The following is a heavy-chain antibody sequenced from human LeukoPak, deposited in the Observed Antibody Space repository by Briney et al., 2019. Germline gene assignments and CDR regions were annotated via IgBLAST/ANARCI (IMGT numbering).Heavy chain of an antibody. D-gene: IGHD2-2*01. J-gene: IGHJ4*02. Sequence: PGGSLRLSCAASGFTFSSYWMSWVRQAPGKGLEWVSGINWNGGSTGYADSVKGRFTISRDNAKNSLYLQMNSLRAEDTALYHCARRGKPAAFDYWGQGTLVTVSS. CDR3: ARRGKPAAFDY. V-gene: IGHV3-20*01. CDR2: INWNGGST. CDR1: GFTFSSYW.